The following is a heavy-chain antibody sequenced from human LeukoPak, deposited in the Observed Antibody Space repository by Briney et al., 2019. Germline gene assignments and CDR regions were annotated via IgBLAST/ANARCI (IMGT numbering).Heavy chain of an antibody. D-gene: IGHD3-22*01. CDR2: INPNSGDT. CDR3: ARDRTSGYNWFDP. Sequence: ASVKVSCKASGYTFTGYYMHWVRQAPGQGLEWMGWINPNSGDTNYAQKFQGRVTMARDTSISTAYMELSRLTSDDTAMYYCARDRTSGYNWFDPWGQGTLVTVSS. CDR1: GYTFTGYY. V-gene: IGHV1-2*02. J-gene: IGHJ5*02.